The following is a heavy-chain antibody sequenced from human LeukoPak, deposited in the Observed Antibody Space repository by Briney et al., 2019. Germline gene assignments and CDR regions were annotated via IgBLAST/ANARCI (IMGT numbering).Heavy chain of an antibody. CDR1: GGSISSGGYY. CDR3: ARVGYSSGWYYFDY. CDR2: IYYSGST. Sequence: NPSETLSLTCTVSGGSISSGGYYWSWIRQHPGKGLEWIGYIYYSGSTYYNPSLKSRVTISVDTSKNQFSLKLSSVTAADTAVYYCARVGYSSGWYYFDYWGQGTLVTVSS. V-gene: IGHV4-31*03. J-gene: IGHJ4*02. D-gene: IGHD6-19*01.